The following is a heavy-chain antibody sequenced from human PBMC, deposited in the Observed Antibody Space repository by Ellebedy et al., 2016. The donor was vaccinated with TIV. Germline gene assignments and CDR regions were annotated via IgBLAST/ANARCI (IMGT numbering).Heavy chain of an antibody. J-gene: IGHJ5*02. CDR2: MYDSEHI. V-gene: IGHV4-59*01. D-gene: IGHD6-19*01. CDR3: ARSKKGDSSGWYFWFDP. Sequence: SETLSLXXTVSSGSISGYYRNWIRQPPGKGLEWIGYMYDSEHIDYNPSLRSRVTLSIDTSKNQFSLKLSSVTAADTAVYYCARSKKGDSSGWYFWFDPWGQGTLVTVSS. CDR1: SGSISGYY.